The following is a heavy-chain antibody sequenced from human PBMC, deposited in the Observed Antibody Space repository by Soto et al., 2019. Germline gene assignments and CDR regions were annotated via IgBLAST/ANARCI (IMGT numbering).Heavy chain of an antibody. V-gene: IGHV4-4*02. CDR3: AENTGTTVTTSGWFDP. Sequence: PSETLSLTCAVSGGSISSSNWWSWVRQPPGKGLEWIGEIYHSGSTNYNPSLKSRVTISVDKSKNQFSLKLSSVTAADTAVYYCAENTGTTVTTSGWFDPWGQGTLVTVSS. D-gene: IGHD4-17*01. J-gene: IGHJ5*02. CDR1: GGSISSSNW. CDR2: IYHSGST.